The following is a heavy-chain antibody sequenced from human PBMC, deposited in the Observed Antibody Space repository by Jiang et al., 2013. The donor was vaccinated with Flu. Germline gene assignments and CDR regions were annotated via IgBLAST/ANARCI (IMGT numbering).Heavy chain of an antibody. CDR3: ARMTTVTTTVWFDP. CDR2: IYTSGST. V-gene: IGHV4-61*02. CDR1: GGSISSGSYY. D-gene: IGHD4-17*01. J-gene: IGHJ5*02. Sequence: GSGLVKPSETLSLTCTVSGGSISSGSYYWSWIRQPAGKGLEWIGRIYTSGSTNYNPSLKSRVTISVDTSKNQFSLKLSSVTAADTAVYYCARMTTVTTTVWFDPWGQGTLVTVSS.